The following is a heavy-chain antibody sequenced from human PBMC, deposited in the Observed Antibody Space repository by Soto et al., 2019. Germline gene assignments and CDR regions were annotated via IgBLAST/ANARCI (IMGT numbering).Heavy chain of an antibody. CDR3: AKDYILTGYYSG. D-gene: IGHD3-9*01. CDR1: GFTFSSYG. CDR2: ISYDGSNK. Sequence: QVQLVESGGGVVQPGRSLRLSCEASGFTFSSYGMHWVRQAPGKGLEWVAVISYDGSNKYYADSVKGRFTISRDNSKKTLYLQMNSLTADDTAVSYCAKDYILTGYYSGWGQGTLVTVSS. V-gene: IGHV3-30*18. J-gene: IGHJ4*02.